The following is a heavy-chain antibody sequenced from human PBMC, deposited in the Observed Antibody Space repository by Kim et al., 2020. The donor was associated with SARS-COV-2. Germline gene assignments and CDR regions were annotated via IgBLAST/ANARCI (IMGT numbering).Heavy chain of an antibody. V-gene: IGHV6-1*01. CDR2: WYN. Sequence: WYNEYAGSVNSRIPVNADTSKNQFSLQLNSVTSEDTAVYYCARGRHSGFDIWGQGTTVTVSS. D-gene: IGHD3-10*01. J-gene: IGHJ3*02. CDR3: ARGRHSGFDI.